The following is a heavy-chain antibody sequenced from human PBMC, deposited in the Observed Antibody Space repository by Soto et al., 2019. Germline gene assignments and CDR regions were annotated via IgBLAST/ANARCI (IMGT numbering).Heavy chain of an antibody. D-gene: IGHD6-6*01. Sequence: SETLSLTCTVSGGSISSGGYYWSWIRQHPGKGLEWIGYIYYSGSTYYNPSLKSRVTISVDTSKNQFSLKLRSVTAADTAVYYCARGSSIAGLYYGMDVWGQGTKVTVS. J-gene: IGHJ6*02. CDR3: ARGSSIAGLYYGMDV. V-gene: IGHV4-31*03. CDR2: IYYSGST. CDR1: GGSISSGGYY.